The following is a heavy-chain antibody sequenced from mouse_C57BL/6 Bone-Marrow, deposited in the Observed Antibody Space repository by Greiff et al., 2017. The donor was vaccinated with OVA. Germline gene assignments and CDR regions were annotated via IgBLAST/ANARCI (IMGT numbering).Heavy chain of an antibody. V-gene: IGHV7-3*01. Sequence: EVKVEESGGGLVQPGGSLSLSCAASGFTFTDYYMSWVRQPPGKALEWLGFIRNKANGYTTEYSASVKGRFTISRDNSQSILYLQMNALRAEDSATYYCARSAYSDYFDYWGQGTTLTVSS. CDR2: IRNKANGYTT. CDR1: GFTFTDYY. CDR3: ARSAYSDYFDY. J-gene: IGHJ2*01. D-gene: IGHD2-10*01.